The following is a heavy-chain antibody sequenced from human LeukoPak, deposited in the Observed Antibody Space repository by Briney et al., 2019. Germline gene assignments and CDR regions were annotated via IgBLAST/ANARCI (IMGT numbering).Heavy chain of an antibody. J-gene: IGHJ4*02. V-gene: IGHV1-18*01. Sequence: ASVKVSCKASGYTFTSYGISWVRQAPGQGLEWMGWISAYNGNTNFAQKLQGRVTMTTDTSTSTAYMELRSLRSDDTAVYYCARDPAYYYGSGSQNYFDYWGQGTLVTVSS. CDR2: ISAYNGNT. CDR1: GYTFTSYG. CDR3: ARDPAYYYGSGSQNYFDY. D-gene: IGHD3-10*01.